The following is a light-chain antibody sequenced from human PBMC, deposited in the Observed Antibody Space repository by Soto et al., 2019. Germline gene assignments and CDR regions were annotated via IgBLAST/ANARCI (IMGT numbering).Light chain of an antibody. CDR2: GNN. CDR3: QSYDSSLSGSGV. CDR1: SSNIGAGYD. J-gene: IGLJ1*01. Sequence: QSVLTQPPSVSGAPGQRVTISCTGSSSNIGAGYDVHWYQQLPGTAPKLLIYGNNNRSSGVPDRFSGSKSGTSGSLAITGLQAEDEADYYCQSYDSSLSGSGVFGTGTKVTVL. V-gene: IGLV1-40*01.